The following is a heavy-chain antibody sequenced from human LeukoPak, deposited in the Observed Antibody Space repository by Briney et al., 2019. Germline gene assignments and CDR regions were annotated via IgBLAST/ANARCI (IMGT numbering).Heavy chain of an antibody. Sequence: GGSLRLSCAASGFTFSSYGMSWVRQAPGKGLEWVSAISGGGGSTYYADSVKGRFTISRDNAKNSLYLQMNSLRAEDTAVYYCARDQGGSGSYYNSYWFDPWGQGTLVTVSS. CDR2: ISGGGGST. J-gene: IGHJ5*02. CDR1: GFTFSSYG. D-gene: IGHD3-10*01. V-gene: IGHV3-23*01. CDR3: ARDQGGSGSYYNSYWFDP.